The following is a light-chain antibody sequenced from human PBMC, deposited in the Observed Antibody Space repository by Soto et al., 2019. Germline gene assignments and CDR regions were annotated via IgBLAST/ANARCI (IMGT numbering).Light chain of an antibody. V-gene: IGLV1-40*01. Sequence: QSVLTQPPSVSGAPGQGVTISCTGSDSNIGAGYDVHWYQQLPGTAPKLLIYANNNRPSGVPDRFSGSKSVMSASLAITGLQAGDEADYYCQSYDNSLSASVFGGGTKLTVL. J-gene: IGLJ2*01. CDR2: ANN. CDR3: QSYDNSLSASV. CDR1: DSNIGAGYD.